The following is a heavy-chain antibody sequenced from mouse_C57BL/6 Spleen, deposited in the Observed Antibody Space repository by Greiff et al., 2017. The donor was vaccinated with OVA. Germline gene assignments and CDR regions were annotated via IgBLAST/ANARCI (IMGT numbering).Heavy chain of an antibody. D-gene: IGHD2-4*01. CDR3: ARGGGLRGWFAY. CDR2: IYPGDGDT. Sequence: VQLQQSGPELVKPGASVKISCKASGYAFSSSWLNWVKQRPGKGLEWIGRIYPGDGDTNYNGKFKGKATLTADKSSSTAYMQLSSLTSEDSAVYFCARGGGLRGWFAYWGQGTLVTVSA. CDR1: GYAFSSSW. V-gene: IGHV1-82*01. J-gene: IGHJ3*01.